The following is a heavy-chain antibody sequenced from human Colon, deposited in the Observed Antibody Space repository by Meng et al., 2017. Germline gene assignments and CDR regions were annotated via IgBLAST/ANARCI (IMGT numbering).Heavy chain of an antibody. CDR2: IDHFGIS. J-gene: IGHJ5*02. D-gene: IGHD4-17*01. CDR3: ATGLRHGDWFDP. CDR1: GWSFRRFY. Sequence: VQVPQGGAGLLNPSDTLPPACPVSGWSFRRFYCSWICQPPGKGLEWIGEIDHFGISNYNSSLKGRLTMSVDTSKKKISLTLTSVTAADTAVYYCATGLRHGDWFDPWGPGTLVTVSS. V-gene: IGHV4-34*02.